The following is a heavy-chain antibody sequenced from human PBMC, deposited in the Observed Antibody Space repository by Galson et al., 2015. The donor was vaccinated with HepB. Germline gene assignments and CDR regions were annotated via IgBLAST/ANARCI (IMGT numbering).Heavy chain of an antibody. CDR1: GFTFSRFSSYS. CDR2: ISQSGTYT. J-gene: IGHJ2*01. D-gene: IGHD3-10*01. Sequence: SLRLSCAASGFTFSRFSSYSMSWVRQAPGKGLEWISYISQSGTYTNYADSVKGRFTISRDNARNSLYLQMNSLRDEVTAVYYCARVFFGSERYSAYWYFDLWGRGTLVTVSS. CDR3: ARVFFGSERYSAYWYFDL. V-gene: IGHV3-11*06.